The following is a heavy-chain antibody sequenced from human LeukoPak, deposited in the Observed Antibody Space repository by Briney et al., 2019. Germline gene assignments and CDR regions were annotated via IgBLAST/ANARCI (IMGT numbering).Heavy chain of an antibody. V-gene: IGHV3-66*01. CDR1: GFTVSSNY. Sequence: PAGSLRLSCAGAGFTVSSNYMTWVRQAPGKGLEWVSVAYSGGSTYHADSVKGRFTISRDNSKNTLYLQMNSLRADDTAVYYCARELWSSGQGRDAFDIWGQGTMVTVSS. CDR3: ARELWSSGQGRDAFDI. CDR2: AYSGGST. J-gene: IGHJ3*02. D-gene: IGHD3-22*01.